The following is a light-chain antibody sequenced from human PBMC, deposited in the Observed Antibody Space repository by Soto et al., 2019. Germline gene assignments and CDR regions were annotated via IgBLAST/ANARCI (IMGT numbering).Light chain of an antibody. V-gene: IGLV1-44*01. Sequence: QSVLTQPPSASGTPGQRVTISCSGSSSNIGSNTVNWYQQLPGTAPKLLIYSNNQRPSGVPDRCSGSKSGTSASLAISGLQSEDEDDYYCAAWDDSLNGYVFGTGTKVTVL. J-gene: IGLJ1*01. CDR1: SSNIGSNT. CDR3: AAWDDSLNGYV. CDR2: SNN.